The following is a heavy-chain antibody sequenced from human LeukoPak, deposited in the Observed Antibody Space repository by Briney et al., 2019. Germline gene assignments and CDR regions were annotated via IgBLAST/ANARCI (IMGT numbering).Heavy chain of an antibody. CDR3: ASDRTMTTVTSGQSWDDP. CDR2: FYPNDGAR. CDR1: GYTFTSYE. V-gene: IGHV1-24*01. Sequence: GASVKVSCKASGYTFTSYEMHWVRQTPGKGLEWMGRFYPNDGARIYSQRFQDRFLMTQDPSSDTAYMELSGLRSEDTAVYFCASDRTMTTVTSGQSWDDPWGQGTLVTVSS. D-gene: IGHD4-17*01. J-gene: IGHJ5*02.